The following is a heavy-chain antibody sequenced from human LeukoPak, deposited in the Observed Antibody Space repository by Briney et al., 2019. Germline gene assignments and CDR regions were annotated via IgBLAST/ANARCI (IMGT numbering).Heavy chain of an antibody. CDR2: INDSGRS. V-gene: IGHV4-34*01. Sequence: PSETLSLTCAVSGGTFSGYYLSWARQPPRKGVGWSGEINDSGRSNCNLSLKSRVAMSVDTSKNQFSLTLTSLNAADTAMYYCARGFNTRYSGRSSFHLYFWGRGTLVTVSS. CDR3: ARGFNTRYSGRSSFHLYF. J-gene: IGHJ4*02. CDR1: GGTFSGYY. D-gene: IGHD3-22*01.